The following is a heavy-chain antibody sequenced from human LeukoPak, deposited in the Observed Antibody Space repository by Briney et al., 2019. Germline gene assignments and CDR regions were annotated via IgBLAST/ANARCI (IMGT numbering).Heavy chain of an antibody. CDR2: IYTSGST. Sequence: SETLSLTCTVSGGSISSYYWSWIRQPAGKGLEWIGRIYTSGSTNYNPSLKSRVTMSVDTSKNQFSLKLSSVTAADTAVYYCAREVVPAATHNWFDPWGQGTLVTVSS. V-gene: IGHV4-4*07. J-gene: IGHJ5*02. CDR1: GGSISSYY. CDR3: AREVVPAATHNWFDP. D-gene: IGHD2-2*01.